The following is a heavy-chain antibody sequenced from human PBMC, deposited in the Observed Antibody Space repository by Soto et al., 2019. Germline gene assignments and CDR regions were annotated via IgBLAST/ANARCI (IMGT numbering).Heavy chain of an antibody. CDR2: IYYSGSA. CDR1: GGSINSYY. D-gene: IGHD3-10*01. J-gene: IGHJ6*02. Sequence: SETLSLTCTVSGGSINSYYWSWIRQAPGKGLEWIGYIYYSGSATYNPSFKSRVTISVDTSKNQYSLRLSSVTAADTAVYYCAREAGADYYYSMELWGQGTTVTVSS. CDR3: AREAGADYYYSMEL. V-gene: IGHV4-59*12.